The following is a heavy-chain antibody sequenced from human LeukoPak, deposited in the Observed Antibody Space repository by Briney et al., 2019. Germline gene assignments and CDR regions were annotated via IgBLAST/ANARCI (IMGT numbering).Heavy chain of an antibody. V-gene: IGHV4-34*01. J-gene: IGHJ4*02. CDR1: GGSFSGYY. D-gene: IGHD3-10*01. Sequence: SETLSLTCAVYGGSFSGYYWSWIRQPPGKGLEWFGEINHSGSTNYNPSLRSRVTISVDTSKNQFSLKLSSVTAADTAVYYCARGSSITMVRGLRYYFDYWGQGTLVTVSS. CDR3: ARGSSITMVRGLRYYFDY. CDR2: INHSGST.